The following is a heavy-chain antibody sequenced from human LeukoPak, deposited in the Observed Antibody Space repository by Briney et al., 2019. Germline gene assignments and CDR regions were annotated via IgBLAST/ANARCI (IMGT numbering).Heavy chain of an antibody. CDR1: GGSISSYY. D-gene: IGHD3-3*01. CDR3: ARGVLRFLERDY. V-gene: IGHV4-59*05. J-gene: IGHJ4*02. Sequence: SETLSLTCTVSGGSISSYYWSWIRQPPGKGLEWIGSIYYSGSTYYNPSLKSRVTISVDTSKNQFSLKLSSVTAADTAVYYCARGVLRFLERDYWGQGTLVTVSS. CDR2: IYYSGST.